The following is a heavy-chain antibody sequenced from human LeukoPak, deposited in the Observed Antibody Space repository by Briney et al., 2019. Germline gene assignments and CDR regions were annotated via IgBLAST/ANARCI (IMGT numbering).Heavy chain of an antibody. V-gene: IGHV1-8*02. Sequence: ASVKVSCKASGYTFTSYGISWVRQATGQGLEWMGWMNPNSGNTGYAQKFQGRVTMTRNTSISTAYMELSSLRSEDTAVYYCARAQYCSSTSCYLFDYWGQGTLVTVSS. CDR2: MNPNSGNT. J-gene: IGHJ4*02. CDR1: GYTFTSYG. D-gene: IGHD2-2*01. CDR3: ARAQYCSSTSCYLFDY.